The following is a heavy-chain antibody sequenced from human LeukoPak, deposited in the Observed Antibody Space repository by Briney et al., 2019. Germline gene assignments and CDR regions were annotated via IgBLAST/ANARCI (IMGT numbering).Heavy chain of an antibody. J-gene: IGHJ3*02. CDR2: IYHSGST. V-gene: IGHV4-38-2*02. CDR1: GYSISSGYY. CDR3: ARGYSSSWRRNDAFDI. Sequence: SETLSLTCTVSGYSISSGYYWGWIRQPPGKGLEWIGSIYHSGSTYYNPSLKSRVTISVDTSKNQFSLKLSSVTAADTAVYYCARGYSSSWRRNDAFDIWGQGTMVTVSS. D-gene: IGHD6-13*01.